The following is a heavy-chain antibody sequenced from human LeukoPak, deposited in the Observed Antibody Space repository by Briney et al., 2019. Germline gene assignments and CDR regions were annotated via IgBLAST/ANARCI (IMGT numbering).Heavy chain of an antibody. CDR3: VRYTTSATALEH. CDR1: GGSISSYY. CDR2: IYYSGIT. Sequence: SETLSLTCTVSGGSISSYYWSWIRQPPGKGLEWIGYIYYSGITNYNPSLKSRVTISVDTSKNQFSLKLSSVTAADTAVYYCVRYTTSATALEHWGQGTLVTVSS. V-gene: IGHV4-59*01. D-gene: IGHD2/OR15-2a*01. J-gene: IGHJ1*01.